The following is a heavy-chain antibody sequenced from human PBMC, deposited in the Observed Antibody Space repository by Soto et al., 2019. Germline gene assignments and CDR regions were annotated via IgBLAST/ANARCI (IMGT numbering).Heavy chain of an antibody. CDR3: AKDLIAVAGGVRGDNWSGP. V-gene: IGHV3-23*01. J-gene: IGHJ5*02. Sequence: PGGSLRLSCAASGFTFSSYAMSWVRQAPGKGLEWVSAISGSGGSTYYADSVKGRFTISRDNSKNTLYLQMTSLRAEDTAVYYCAKDLIAVAGGVRGDNWSGPCGQGTLVTVSS. CDR1: GFTFSSYA. D-gene: IGHD6-19*01. CDR2: ISGSGGST.